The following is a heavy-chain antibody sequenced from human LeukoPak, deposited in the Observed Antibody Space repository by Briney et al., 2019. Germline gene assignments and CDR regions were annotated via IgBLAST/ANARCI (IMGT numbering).Heavy chain of an antibody. CDR1: DGSISDWY. CDR2: FYYSGTS. V-gene: IGHV4-59*08. Sequence: SETLSLTCTVTDGSISDWYWSWLRQSPGKGLEWIAYFYYSGTSRYNPSLKGRVTFSGDTSKNQLSLKVTSVTAADTAVYYCARHYYGDVYYFDFWGQGTLVTVSS. J-gene: IGHJ4*02. D-gene: IGHD4-17*01. CDR3: ARHYYGDVYYFDF.